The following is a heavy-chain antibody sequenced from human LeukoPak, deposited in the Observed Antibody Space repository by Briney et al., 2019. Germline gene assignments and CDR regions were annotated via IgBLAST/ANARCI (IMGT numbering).Heavy chain of an antibody. D-gene: IGHD3-22*01. J-gene: IGHJ4*02. Sequence: SETLSLTCTVSGGSISSYYWSWIRQPPGKGLERIGYIYYSGSTNYNPSLKSRVTVSVDTSKNQFPLKLSSVTAADTAVYYCAREAKTPRYYYDSSGYWDYWGQGTLVTVSS. CDR3: AREAKTPRYYYDSSGYWDY. CDR1: GGSISSYY. V-gene: IGHV4-59*01. CDR2: IYYSGST.